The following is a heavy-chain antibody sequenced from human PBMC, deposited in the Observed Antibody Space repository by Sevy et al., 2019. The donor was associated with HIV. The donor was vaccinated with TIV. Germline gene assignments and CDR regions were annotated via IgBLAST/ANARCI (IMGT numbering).Heavy chain of an antibody. CDR3: AISPPKIAAVGKSTRYGL. J-gene: IGHJ5*02. CDR2: ISSSSKYI. Sequence: GGSLRLSCSASGFTFSYYSMTWVRQAPGKGLEWVSSISSSSKYIYYEDSVRGRFTISRDNAENSLYLHINNLRAEDTAVYYCAISPPKIAAVGKSTRYGLWGQGTLVTVSS. CDR1: GFTFSYYS. V-gene: IGHV3-21*01. D-gene: IGHD6-13*01.